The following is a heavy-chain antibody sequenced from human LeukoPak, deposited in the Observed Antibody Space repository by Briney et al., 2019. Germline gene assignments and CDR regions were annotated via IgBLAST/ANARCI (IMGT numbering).Heavy chain of an antibody. D-gene: IGHD3-10*01. CDR1: GFTLSSYG. V-gene: IGHV3-23*01. CDR2: ISGSGGST. CDR3: AKPGGSGSFWYYYYYMDV. Sequence: GGSLRLSCTASGFTLSSYGMSWVRQAPGKGLEWVSAISGSGGSTYYADSVKGRFTISRDNSKNTLYLQMNSLRAEDTAVYYCAKPGGSGSFWYYYYYMDVWGKGTTVTISS. J-gene: IGHJ6*03.